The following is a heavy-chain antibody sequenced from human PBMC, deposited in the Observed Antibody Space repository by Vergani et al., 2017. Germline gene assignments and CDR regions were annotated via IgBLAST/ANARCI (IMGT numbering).Heavy chain of an antibody. J-gene: IGHJ3*02. D-gene: IGHD2-2*01. Sequence: QVQLQQWGAGLLKPSETLSLTCAVYGGSFSGYYWSWIRQPPGKGLEWIGEINHSGSTNYNPSLKSRVTISVDTSKNQFSLKLSSVTAADTAVYYCARGSLMIXRVVPAARGDAFDIWGQGTMVTVSS. CDR3: ARGSLMIXRVVPAARGDAFDI. V-gene: IGHV4-34*01. CDR1: GGSFSGYY. CDR2: INHSGST.